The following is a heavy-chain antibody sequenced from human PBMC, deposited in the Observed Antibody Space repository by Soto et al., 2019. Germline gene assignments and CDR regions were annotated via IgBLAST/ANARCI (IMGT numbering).Heavy chain of an antibody. J-gene: IGHJ4*02. CDR3: ARGWGYDSTDYYYAY. D-gene: IGHD3-22*01. Sequence: QVQLVQSGAEVRKPGSSVRVSCKASGGSFNRHTISWVRQAPGQGLEWMGGIIPIFGTANHAQKFQGRVTIIADESTSIVYMEFGSLRSDDTAIYYCARGWGYDSTDYYYAYWGQGTVVIVSS. CDR2: IIPIFGTA. V-gene: IGHV1-69*01. CDR1: GGSFNRHT.